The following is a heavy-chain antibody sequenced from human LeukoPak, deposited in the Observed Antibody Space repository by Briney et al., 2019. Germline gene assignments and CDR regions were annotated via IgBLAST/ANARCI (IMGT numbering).Heavy chain of an antibody. D-gene: IGHD3-22*01. CDR1: GGSISSSSYY. J-gene: IGHJ4*02. CDR2: IYYSGST. V-gene: IGHV4-61*05. Sequence: SETLSLTCTVSGGSISSSSYYWGWIRQPPGKGLEWIGYIYYSGSTNYNPSLRSRVTISVDTSKNQFSLKLSSVTAADTAVYYCSGGYYDSSGYYSLDYWGQGTLVTVSS. CDR3: SGGYYDSSGYYSLDY.